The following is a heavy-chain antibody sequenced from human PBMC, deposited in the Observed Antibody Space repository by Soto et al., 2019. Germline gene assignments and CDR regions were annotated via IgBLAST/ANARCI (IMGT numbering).Heavy chain of an antibody. CDR2: IYHSGST. D-gene: IGHD2-8*02. Sequence: SQTMSLTCTVSGGSISSGDYYRSWIRKPPGRALECIASIYHSGSTYYNPTLKSRATLSVDTSNNQLALTLTFVTPADPAIYYCASYCGCFDPGGQGTVVTVPS. V-gene: IGHV4-39*01. CDR1: GGSISSGDYY. J-gene: IGHJ5*02. CDR3: ASYCGCFDP.